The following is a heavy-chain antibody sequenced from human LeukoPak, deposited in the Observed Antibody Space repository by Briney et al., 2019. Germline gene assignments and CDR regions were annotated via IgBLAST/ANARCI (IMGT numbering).Heavy chain of an antibody. D-gene: IGHD1-26*01. CDR1: GASISGGTYY. Sequence: SETLSLTCSVSGASISGGTYYWGWIRQPPGKGLEWISSIYYTGSTYDNPSLKSRVTISVDTSKNQFSLKLSSVTAADTAVYYCARRGGSGRAFDYWGQGTLVTVSS. CDR2: IYYTGST. J-gene: IGHJ4*02. V-gene: IGHV4-39*01. CDR3: ARRGGSGRAFDY.